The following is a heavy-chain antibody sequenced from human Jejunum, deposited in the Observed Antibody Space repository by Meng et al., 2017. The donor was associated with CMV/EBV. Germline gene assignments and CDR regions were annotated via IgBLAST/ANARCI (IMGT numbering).Heavy chain of an antibody. Sequence: QAAQPESGPGMVQPSQTLSLTCTVAGGSISSGDYYWSCIRQPPVKGLEWIGCIYYSGSTYYNPSLKGRVTISVDTSKNQFSLNLSSVTAADTAVYYCARGQRSYSGSYPEWFDPWGQGTLVTVSS. J-gene: IGHJ5*02. D-gene: IGHD1-26*01. CDR2: IYYSGST. V-gene: IGHV4-30-4*01. CDR1: GGSISSGDYY. CDR3: ARGQRSYSGSYPEWFDP.